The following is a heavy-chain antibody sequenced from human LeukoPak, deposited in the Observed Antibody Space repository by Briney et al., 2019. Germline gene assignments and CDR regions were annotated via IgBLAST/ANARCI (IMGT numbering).Heavy chain of an antibody. CDR3: ARPRPGATTNSFDI. CDR1: GGTFSSYA. J-gene: IGHJ3*02. V-gene: IGHV1-69*04. Sequence: ASVKVSCKASGGTFSSYAISWVRQAPGQGLEWMGRFITMLRTANYAQKFQGRVTITAERSTSTIYMEVRNLRADDTAVYHCARPRPGATTNSFDIWGQGTTVTVSS. D-gene: IGHD1-26*01. CDR2: FITMLRTA.